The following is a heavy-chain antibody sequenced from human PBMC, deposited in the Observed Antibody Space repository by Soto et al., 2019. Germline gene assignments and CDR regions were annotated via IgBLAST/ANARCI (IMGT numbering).Heavy chain of an antibody. CDR1: GFSLTARPVG. CDR2: IYWDDDK. D-gene: IGHD1-1*01. CDR3: AHRAGSTGNWNGGYFDH. V-gene: IGHV2-5*02. J-gene: IGHJ4*02. Sequence: QITLKESGPTRVKPTQTLTLTCTFSGFSLTARPVGVGWIRQPPGKALERLALIYWDDDKRYSPSLRSRLTITKDTSKHQIVLTMTNMDPVDTAIYYCAHRAGSTGNWNGGYFDHWGQGALVTVSS.